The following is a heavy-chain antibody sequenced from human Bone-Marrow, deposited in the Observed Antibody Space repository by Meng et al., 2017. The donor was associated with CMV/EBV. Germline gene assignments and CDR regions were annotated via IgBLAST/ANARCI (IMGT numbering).Heavy chain of an antibody. CDR3: ARGAYGYSSGWNDSPYGMDV. J-gene: IGHJ6*02. Sequence: ASVKVSCKASGYTFTGYYIHWVRQAPGQGLEWMGWINPDTGDTNCTQNFQGRVTMTRDTSISTAYMELSRLRSDDTAVYYCARGAYGYSSGWNDSPYGMDVWGQGTTVTVSS. V-gene: IGHV1-2*02. CDR2: INPDTGDT. D-gene: IGHD6-19*01. CDR1: GYTFTGYY.